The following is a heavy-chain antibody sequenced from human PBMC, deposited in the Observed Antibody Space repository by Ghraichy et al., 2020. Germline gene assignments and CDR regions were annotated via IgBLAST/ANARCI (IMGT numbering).Heavy chain of an antibody. CDR1: GGSISSYY. Sequence: SETLSLTCTVSGGSISSYYWSWIRQPPGKGLEWIGYIYYSGSTNYNPSLKSRVTISVDTSKNQFSLKLSSVTAADTAVYYCTRGGGWSSSWYNYYYYYMDVWGKGTTVTVSS. J-gene: IGHJ6*03. CDR2: IYYSGST. CDR3: TRGGGWSSSWYNYYYYYMDV. D-gene: IGHD6-13*01. V-gene: IGHV4-59*01.